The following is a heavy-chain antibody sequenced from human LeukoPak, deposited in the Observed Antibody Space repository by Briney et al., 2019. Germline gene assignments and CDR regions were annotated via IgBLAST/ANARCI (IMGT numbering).Heavy chain of an antibody. D-gene: IGHD2-2*01. Sequence: PGGSLRLSCAASGFTFSSYAMSWVRQAPGKGLEWVSAISGSSGSTIYYADSVKGRFTISRDNAKNSLYLQMNSLRAEDTAVYYCARAGGYCSSTSCFYYFDYWGQGTLVTVSS. CDR3: ARAGGYCSSTSCFYYFDY. J-gene: IGHJ4*02. CDR1: GFTFSSYA. CDR2: ISGSSGSTI. V-gene: IGHV3-23*01.